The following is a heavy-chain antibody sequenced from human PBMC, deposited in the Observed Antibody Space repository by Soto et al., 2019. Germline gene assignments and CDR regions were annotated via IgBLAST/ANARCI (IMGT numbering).Heavy chain of an antibody. CDR1: GFIFSSYG. V-gene: IGHV3-33*01. CDR2: IWFDGSNK. Sequence: QVQLVDSGGGVVQPGRSLRLSCAASGFIFSSYGMHWVRQAPGKGPEWVAGIWFDGSNKYYADSVKGRFTISRDNSRNTLYLQMNGLRAEDTAVYYCARDAKSVETTGGFDYWGQGTLVTVSS. J-gene: IGHJ4*02. CDR3: ARDAKSVETTGGFDY. D-gene: IGHD1-26*01.